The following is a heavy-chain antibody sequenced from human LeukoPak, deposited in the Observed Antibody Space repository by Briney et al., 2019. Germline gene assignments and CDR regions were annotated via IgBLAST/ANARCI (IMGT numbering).Heavy chain of an antibody. D-gene: IGHD5-12*01. Sequence: ASVKVSCKASGYTFTSYDINWVRQATGQGLEWMGWMNPNSGNTGYAQKFQGRVTMTRNTSISTAYMELSSLRSEDTAVYYCARGIVVGGYDNNYFDYWGQGTLVTVSP. J-gene: IGHJ4*02. CDR1: GYTFTSYD. V-gene: IGHV1-8*01. CDR2: MNPNSGNT. CDR3: ARGIVVGGYDNNYFDY.